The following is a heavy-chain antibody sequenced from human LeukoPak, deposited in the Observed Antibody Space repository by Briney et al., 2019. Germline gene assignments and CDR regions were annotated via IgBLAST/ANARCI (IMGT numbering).Heavy chain of an antibody. CDR3: ARERVVSDYNWFDP. CDR2: VNRVGYT. J-gene: IGHJ5*02. CDR1: GASFAGYS. V-gene: IGHV4-34*01. Sequence: SETLSLTCAVHGASFAGYSWSWIRQSPGEGLEWIGEVNRVGYTIYNPSLKSRVNISIDTSTTQFSLRLCSVTVADTAVYFCARERVVSDYNWFDPWGQGTLVTVSS. D-gene: IGHD6-25*01.